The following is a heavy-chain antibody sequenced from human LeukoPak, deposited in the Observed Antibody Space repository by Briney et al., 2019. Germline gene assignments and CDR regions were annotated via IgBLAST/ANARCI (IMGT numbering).Heavy chain of an antibody. V-gene: IGHV3-30*02. J-gene: IGHJ4*02. CDR2: IRYDGSNK. Sequence: GGSRRLSCAASGFTFSSYGMHWVRQAPGKGLEWVAFIRYDGSNKYYADSVKGRFTISRDNSKNTLYLQMNSLRAEDTAVYYCAKDRAYCYDSSGYSSPDYWGQGTLVTVSS. CDR1: GFTFSSYG. CDR3: AKDRAYCYDSSGYSSPDY. D-gene: IGHD3-22*01.